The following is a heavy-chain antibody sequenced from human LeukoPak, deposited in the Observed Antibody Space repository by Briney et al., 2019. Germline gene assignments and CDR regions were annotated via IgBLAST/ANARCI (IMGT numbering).Heavy chain of an antibody. J-gene: IGHJ4*02. CDR2: ISGSGGST. V-gene: IGHV3-23*01. Sequence: GGSLRLSCAASGFTFSSYAMSWVRQAPGKGLEWFSAISGSGGSTYYADSVKGRFTISRDNSKNTLYLQMNSLRAEDTAVYYCARVMTYYDFWSGYWATDYWGQGTLVTVSS. CDR1: GFTFSSYA. CDR3: ARVMTYYDFWSGYWATDY. D-gene: IGHD3-3*01.